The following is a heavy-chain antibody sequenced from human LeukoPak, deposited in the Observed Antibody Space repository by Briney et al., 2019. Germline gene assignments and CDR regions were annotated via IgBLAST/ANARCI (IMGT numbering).Heavy chain of an antibody. Sequence: GGSLRLSCAASGFTFSSYAMSWVRQAPGKGLEWVSVISGSGGGSTYYADSVKGRFTISRDNSKNTLYLQMNSLRVEDTAVYYCAKGYGCSSTSCHRYMDVWGKGTTVTVSS. V-gene: IGHV3-23*01. CDR2: ISGSGGGST. CDR1: GFTFSSYA. D-gene: IGHD2-2*02. CDR3: AKGYGCSSTSCHRYMDV. J-gene: IGHJ6*03.